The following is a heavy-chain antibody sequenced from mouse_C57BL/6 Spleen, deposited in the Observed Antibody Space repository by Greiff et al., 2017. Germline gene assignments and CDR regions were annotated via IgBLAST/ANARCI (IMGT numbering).Heavy chain of an antibody. CDR1: GFTFSDYG. CDR2: ISSGSSTI. CDR3: ARWKPYYYGSMDY. Sequence: DVMLVESGGGLVKPGGSLKLSCAASGFTFSDYGMHWVRQAPEKGLEWVAYISSGSSTIYYADTVKGRFTISRDNAKNTLFLQMTSLRSEDTAMYYCARWKPYYYGSMDYWGQGTSVTVSS. J-gene: IGHJ4*01. V-gene: IGHV5-17*01. D-gene: IGHD1-1*01.